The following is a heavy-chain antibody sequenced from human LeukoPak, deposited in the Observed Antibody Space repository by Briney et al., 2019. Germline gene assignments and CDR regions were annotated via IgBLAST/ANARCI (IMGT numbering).Heavy chain of an antibody. J-gene: IGHJ4*02. V-gene: IGHV4-59*01. CDR3: ARGYGGNSAGFDY. CDR2: IYYSGST. CDR1: GGSISSYY. D-gene: IGHD4-23*01. Sequence: PSETLSLTCTVSGGSISSYYWSWIRQPPGKGLEWIGYIYYSGSTNYNPSLKSRVTISVDTSKNQFSLKLSSVTAADTAVYYCARGYGGNSAGFDYWGQGTLVTVSS.